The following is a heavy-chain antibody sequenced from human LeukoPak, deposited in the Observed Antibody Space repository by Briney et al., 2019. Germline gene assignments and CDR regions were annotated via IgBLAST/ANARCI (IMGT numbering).Heavy chain of an antibody. V-gene: IGHV3-20*04. Sequence: PGGSLRLSCAASGFTFDDYGMSWVRQAPGKGLEWVSGINWSGGSTGYADSVKGRFTISRDNAKNSLYLQMNSLRAEDTALYYCARVTTGDYYYYYMDVWGKGTTVTVSS. CDR2: INWSGGST. D-gene: IGHD4-11*01. CDR3: ARVTTGDYYYYYMDV. J-gene: IGHJ6*03. CDR1: GFTFDDYG.